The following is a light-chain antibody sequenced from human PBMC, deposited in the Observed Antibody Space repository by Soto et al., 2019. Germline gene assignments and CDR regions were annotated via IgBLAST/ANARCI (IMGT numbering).Light chain of an antibody. V-gene: IGKV3-11*01. Sequence: EIVLTQSPATLSLSPGDRATLSCRASQTVSSYLAWYQQKPGQAPRLLIYDASNRATGIPARFSGSGSGTDFNLTISSLEPEDFEVYYCQQRSNWPPYTFGQGTKLEIK. J-gene: IGKJ2*01. CDR2: DAS. CDR3: QQRSNWPPYT. CDR1: QTVSSY.